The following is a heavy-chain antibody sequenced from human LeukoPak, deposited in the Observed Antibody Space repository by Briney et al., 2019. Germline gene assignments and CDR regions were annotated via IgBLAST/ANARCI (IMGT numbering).Heavy chain of an antibody. Sequence: GGSLRLSCAASGFSFNDAWMSWVRQAPGKGLDWVGRIKSKTDGGTTDYAAPVKGRFTISRDDSKNTLYLQMSGLRAEDTAVYYCARDRSWGSSGWSPPHWGQGTLVIVSS. V-gene: IGHV3-15*01. CDR3: ARDRSWGSSGWSPPH. J-gene: IGHJ4*02. CDR1: GFSFNDAW. CDR2: IKSKTDGGTT. D-gene: IGHD6-19*01.